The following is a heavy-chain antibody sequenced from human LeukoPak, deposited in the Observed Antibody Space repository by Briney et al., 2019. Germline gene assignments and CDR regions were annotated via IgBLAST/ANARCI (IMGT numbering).Heavy chain of an antibody. CDR1: GFTFSSYA. Sequence: PGGSLRLSCAASGFTFSSYAMSWVRQAPGKGLEWVSAISGSGGSTYYADSVKGRFTISRDNSKNTLYLQMNSLRAEDTAVYYCAKDMIYGSGSYYNPIFDHWGQGTLVTVSS. D-gene: IGHD3-10*01. V-gene: IGHV3-23*01. CDR3: AKDMIYGSGSYYNPIFDH. CDR2: ISGSGGST. J-gene: IGHJ4*02.